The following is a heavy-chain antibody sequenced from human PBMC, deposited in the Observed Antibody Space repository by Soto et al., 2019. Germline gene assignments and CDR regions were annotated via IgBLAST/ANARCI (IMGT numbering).Heavy chain of an antibody. J-gene: IGHJ6*02. V-gene: IGHV1-2*02. CDR3: AREGVDIVATQSYYYYYGMDV. CDR2: INPNSGGT. D-gene: IGHD5-12*01. CDR1: GYTFTGYY. Sequence: ASVKVSCKASGYTFTGYYMHWVRQAPGQGLEWMGWINPNSGGTNYAQKFQGRVTMTRDTSISTAYMELSRLRSDDTAVYYCAREGVDIVATQSYYYYYGMDVWGQGTTVTV.